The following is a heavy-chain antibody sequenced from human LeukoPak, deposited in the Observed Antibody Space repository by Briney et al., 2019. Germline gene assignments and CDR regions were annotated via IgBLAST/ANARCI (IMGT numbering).Heavy chain of an antibody. J-gene: IGHJ4*02. CDR2: ISSSSSYI. Sequence: PGGSLRLSCAASGFTFSSYNMNWVRQAPGQGLEWVSSISSSSSYIYYADSVKGRFTISRDNAKNSLYLQMNSLRAEDTAVYYCARDSVVLEWLPLDYWGQGTLVTVSS. V-gene: IGHV3-21*01. D-gene: IGHD3-3*01. CDR3: ARDSVVLEWLPLDY. CDR1: GFTFSSYN.